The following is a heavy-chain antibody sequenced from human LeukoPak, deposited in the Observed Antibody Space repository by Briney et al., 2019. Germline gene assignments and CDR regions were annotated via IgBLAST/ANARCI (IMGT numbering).Heavy chain of an antibody. CDR2: IYYSGST. J-gene: IGHJ5*02. V-gene: IGHV4-31*03. CDR3: ARDSGMYYYGSGTGNWFDP. CDR1: GGSISSGGYY. Sequence: KPSQTLSLTCTVSGGSISSGGYYWSWIRQHPGKGLEWIGYIYYSGSTYYNPSLKSRVTISVDTSKNQFSLKLSSVTAADTAVYYCARDSGMYYYGSGTGNWFDPWGQGTLVTVSS. D-gene: IGHD3-10*01.